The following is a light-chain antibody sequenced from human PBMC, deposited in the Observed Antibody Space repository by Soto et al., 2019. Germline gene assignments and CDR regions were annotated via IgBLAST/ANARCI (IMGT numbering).Light chain of an antibody. CDR2: SND. V-gene: IGLV1-47*02. Sequence: VLTQPPSASGTPGQRVTISCSGRSANIGNNYVCWYHQLPGTAPKLLIYSNDQRPSGVPDRFSGSKSGTSASLAISGLRSEDEGDYYCVSWDDSLSGLVFGTGTKVTVL. CDR1: SANIGNNY. J-gene: IGLJ1*01. CDR3: VSWDDSLSGLV.